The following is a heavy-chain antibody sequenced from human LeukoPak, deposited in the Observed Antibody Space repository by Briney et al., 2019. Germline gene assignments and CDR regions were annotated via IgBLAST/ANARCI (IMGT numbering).Heavy chain of an antibody. Sequence: SETLSLTCTVSGGSISSSSYYWGWIRQPPGKGLEWIGSIYYSGSTYYNPSLKSRVTISVDTSKNQFSLKLSSVTAADTAVYYCARHRIAVASAFDYWGQGTLVTVSS. CDR3: ARHRIAVASAFDY. D-gene: IGHD6-19*01. J-gene: IGHJ4*02. CDR2: IYYSGST. CDR1: GGSISSSSYY. V-gene: IGHV4-39*01.